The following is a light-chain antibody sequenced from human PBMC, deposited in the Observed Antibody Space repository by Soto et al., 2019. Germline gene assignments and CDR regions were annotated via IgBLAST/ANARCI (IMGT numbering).Light chain of an antibody. J-gene: IGLJ1*01. Sequence: QSVLNQPASASGSPGQSITISCTGTGTDVGAYDYVSWYQQHPGKAPKLVIYDVNNRPSGVSSRFSGSKSGNTASLTISGLQAEDEADYYCSSYTSSSIVYVFGTGTRSPS. CDR2: DVN. CDR1: GTDVGAYDY. CDR3: SSYTSSSIVYV. V-gene: IGLV2-14*03.